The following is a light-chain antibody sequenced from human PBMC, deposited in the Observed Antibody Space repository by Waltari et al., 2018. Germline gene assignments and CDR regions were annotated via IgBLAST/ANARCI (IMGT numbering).Light chain of an antibody. V-gene: IGKV1-5*03. CDR2: KAS. CDR3: QQYNSYSLLT. CDR1: QSISNW. J-gene: IGKJ4*01. Sequence: VGDRVTITCRASQSISNWLAWYQQKPGKAPKLLIYKASTLESGVPSRFSGSGSGTEFTLTISSLQPDDFATYYCQQYNSYSLLTFGGGTKVEIK.